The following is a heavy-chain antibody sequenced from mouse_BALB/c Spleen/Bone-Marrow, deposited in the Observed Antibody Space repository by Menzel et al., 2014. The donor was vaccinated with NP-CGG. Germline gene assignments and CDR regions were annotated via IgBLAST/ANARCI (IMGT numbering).Heavy chain of an antibody. CDR3: ARWHYYGAY. Sequence: EVKLMESGPELVKPGASVKMSCKASGYTFTSYIIHWVKQKPGPGLEWIGYINPYNDDTKYNERFRNKATLTSDKSSSTAYMELSSRTSDDSAVYYCARWHYYGAYWGQGTLVTVSA. V-gene: IGHV1-14*01. J-gene: IGHJ3*01. CDR2: INPYNDDT. CDR1: GYTFTSYI. D-gene: IGHD1-2*01.